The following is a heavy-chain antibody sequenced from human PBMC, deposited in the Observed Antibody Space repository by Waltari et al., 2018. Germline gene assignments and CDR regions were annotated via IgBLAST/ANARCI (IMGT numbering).Heavy chain of an antibody. CDR1: GGSFSGHF. V-gene: IGHV4-34*02. J-gene: IGHJ3*01. CDR2: IDHRGST. D-gene: IGHD3-9*01. Sequence: QVQLQQGGAGLLKPSETLSLTCTVHGGSFSGHFWTWIRQAPGEGLEWLGEIDHRGSTPYNPAFRSRVTISVDTSKNQFSLQLNSVTAADTALYYCARERSRDFDWLPNVLDVWGLGTLVTVSS. CDR3: ARERSRDFDWLPNVLDV.